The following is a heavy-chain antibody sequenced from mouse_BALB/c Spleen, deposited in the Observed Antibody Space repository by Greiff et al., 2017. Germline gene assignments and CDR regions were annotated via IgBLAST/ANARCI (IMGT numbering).Heavy chain of an antibody. V-gene: IGHV5-17*02. CDR1: GFTFSSFG. CDR3: ARRNGNFYAMDY. D-gene: IGHD2-1*01. Sequence: EVHLVESGGGLGQPGGSRKLSCAASGFTFSSFGMHWVRQAPEKGLEWVAYISSGSSTIYYADTVKGRFTISRDNPKNTLFLQMTSLRSEDTAMYYCARRNGNFYAMDYWGQVTSVTVSS. J-gene: IGHJ4*01. CDR2: ISSGSSTI.